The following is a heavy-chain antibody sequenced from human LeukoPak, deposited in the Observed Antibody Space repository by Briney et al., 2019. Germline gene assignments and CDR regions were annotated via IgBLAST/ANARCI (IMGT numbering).Heavy chain of an antibody. CDR1: GGSISSYY. J-gene: IGHJ4*02. D-gene: IGHD2-15*01. CDR2: FYTSGST. Sequence: SSETLSLTCIVPGGSISSYYWTWIRQPAGKGLEWIGRFYTSGSTNYNPSLKSRVTMSVDTSKNQFSLKLSSVTAADTAMYYCARGCSGGSCYSGSAFDYWGQGTLVNVSS. V-gene: IGHV4-4*07. CDR3: ARGCSGGSCYSGSAFDY.